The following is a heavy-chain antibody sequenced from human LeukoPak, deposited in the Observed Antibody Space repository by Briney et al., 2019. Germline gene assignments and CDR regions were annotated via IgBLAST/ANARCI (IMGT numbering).Heavy chain of an antibody. D-gene: IGHD3-10*01. CDR3: ARAPGYYYYYMDV. Sequence: SETLSLTCTVSGGSISIYYGSSIRQPPGKGLERIGYIYYSGSTNYNPSLKSRVTISVDTSKNQFTLKLSSVTAADTAVYYCARAPGYYYYYMDVWGKGTTVTVSS. V-gene: IGHV4-59*01. J-gene: IGHJ6*03. CDR2: IYYSGST. CDR1: GGSISIYY.